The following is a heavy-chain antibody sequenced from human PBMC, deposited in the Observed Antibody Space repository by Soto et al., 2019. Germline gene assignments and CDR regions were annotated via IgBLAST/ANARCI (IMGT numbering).Heavy chain of an antibody. CDR2: IYYSGST. D-gene: IGHD1-1*01. V-gene: IGHV4-31*03. CDR1: GGSISSGGYY. J-gene: IGHJ5*02. CDR3: ASGVELEHTVPWFDP. Sequence: SETLSLTCTVSGGSISSGGYYWGWIRQHPGKGLEWIGYIYYSGSTYYNPSLKSRVTISVDTSKNQFSLKLSSVTAADTAVYYCASGVELEHTVPWFDPWGQGTLVTVSS.